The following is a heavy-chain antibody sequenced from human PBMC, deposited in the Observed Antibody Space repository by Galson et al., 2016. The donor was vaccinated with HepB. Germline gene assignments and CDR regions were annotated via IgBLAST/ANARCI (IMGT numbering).Heavy chain of an antibody. CDR2: ISGCGGRT. CDR1: AGTFKNYA. V-gene: IGHV3-23*01. J-gene: IGHJ4*02. Sequence: SLRLSCAVSAGTFKNYAMNWVRQAPGKGLEWVEAISGCGGRTSYEDSVRGRFTISRDNSKNTLFLRMNSVGVEDTAVYFCAKSGFFGELDKWGQGTGVVVSS. CDR3: AKSGFFGELDK. D-gene: IGHD3-10*01.